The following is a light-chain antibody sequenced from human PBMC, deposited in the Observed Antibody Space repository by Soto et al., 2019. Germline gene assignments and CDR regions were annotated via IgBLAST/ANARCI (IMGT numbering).Light chain of an antibody. CDR3: QSYDSSLTAHVV. CDR1: SSNIGAGYD. CDR2: GNS. V-gene: IGLV1-40*01. Sequence: QSVLTQPPSVSGAPGHRVTIFCTGSSSNIGAGYDVHWYQQLPGTAPKLLIYGNSNRPSGVPDRFSGSKSGTSASLAITGLQAEDEADYYCQSYDSSLTAHVVFGGGTKVTVL. J-gene: IGLJ2*01.